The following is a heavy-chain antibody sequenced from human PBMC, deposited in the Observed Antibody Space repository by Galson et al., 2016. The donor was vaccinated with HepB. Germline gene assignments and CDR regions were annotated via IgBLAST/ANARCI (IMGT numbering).Heavy chain of an antibody. CDR2: IWYDGSDK. J-gene: IGHJ6*02. Sequence: SLRLSCAASGFTFSNYGMSWVSQAPGKGLEWVAIIWYDGSDKYYADSVKGRFTISRDNSKNTLYLQMNSLRAEDTAVYYCARDPQYQLTNYYYYGMDVWGQGTTVTV. V-gene: IGHV3-33*08. CDR1: GFTFSNYG. CDR3: ARDPQYQLTNYYYYGMDV. D-gene: IGHD2-2*01.